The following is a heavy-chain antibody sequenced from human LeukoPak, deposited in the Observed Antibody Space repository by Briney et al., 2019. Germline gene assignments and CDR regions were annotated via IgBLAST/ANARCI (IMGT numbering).Heavy chain of an antibody. Sequence: SVKVSCKASGGTFSSYAISWVRQAPGQGLEWMGGIIPIFGTANYAQKFQGRVTITADKSTSTAYMELSSLRSEDTAVYYCARPMRQYYDFWSGSHDAFDIWGQGTMVTVSS. CDR1: GGTFSSYA. CDR3: ARPMRQYYDFWSGSHDAFDI. CDR2: IIPIFGTA. D-gene: IGHD3-3*01. V-gene: IGHV1-69*06. J-gene: IGHJ3*02.